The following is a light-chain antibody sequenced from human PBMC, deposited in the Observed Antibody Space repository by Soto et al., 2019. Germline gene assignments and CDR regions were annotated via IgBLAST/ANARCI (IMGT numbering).Light chain of an antibody. J-gene: IGKJ3*01. CDR3: MQGVQTPFT. CDR2: LGS. CDR1: QSLLFSNGYNY. Sequence: IVMTQSPLSLPVTPGEPASISCRSSQSLLFSNGYNYLDWYLQQPGQSPQLLISLGSNRAPGVPDRFSGSGSGKDFRLKISRVEAEDVGVYYCMQGVQTPFTFGPGTKVDIK. V-gene: IGKV2-28*01.